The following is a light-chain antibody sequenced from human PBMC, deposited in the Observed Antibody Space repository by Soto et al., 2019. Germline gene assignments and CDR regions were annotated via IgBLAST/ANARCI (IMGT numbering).Light chain of an antibody. CDR3: QQYGSSPPWT. J-gene: IGKJ1*01. V-gene: IGKV3-20*01. CDR2: GAS. Sequence: EIVLTQSPGTLSLSPGERATLSCRASQSVSSTNLAWYQQKPGQAPRLLIYGASSRATGVPDRFSGSGSGTVFTLSISRLEPEDFAVYYCQQYGSSPPWTFGQGTKVEIK. CDR1: QSVSSTN.